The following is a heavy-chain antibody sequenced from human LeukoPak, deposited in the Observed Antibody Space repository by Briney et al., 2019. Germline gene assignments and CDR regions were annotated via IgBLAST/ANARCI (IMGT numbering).Heavy chain of an antibody. V-gene: IGHV3-74*01. Sequence: PGGSLRLSCAASGFIFSSYWMHWVRQAPGKGLVWVSRINTDGSSTNYADSVKGRFTISRDNAKNTLYLQMNSLRAEDTAVYYCAREYYDSSDFHYGMDVWGQGTTVTVSS. CDR1: GFIFSSYW. CDR2: INTDGSST. D-gene: IGHD3-22*01. CDR3: AREYYDSSDFHYGMDV. J-gene: IGHJ6*02.